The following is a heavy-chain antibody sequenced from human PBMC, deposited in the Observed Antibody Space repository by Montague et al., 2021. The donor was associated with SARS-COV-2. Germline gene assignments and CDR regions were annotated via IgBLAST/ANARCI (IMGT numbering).Heavy chain of an antibody. CDR2: INHRGTT. D-gene: IGHD3-22*01. Sequence: SETLSLTCAVYGGSFSGSFWTWIRQPPGKGLEWLGEINHRGTTXXXPSXXXRVLMSVDTSKNQFALRLTSVTVADTAVYYCAKTGGFSETLADYDNPRDVPVRHRQKDVQPPRRAFDIWGQGQLVTVSS. CDR1: GGSFSGSF. V-gene: IGHV4-34*01. J-gene: IGHJ3*02. CDR3: AKTGGFSETLADYDNPRDVPVRHRQKDVQPPRRAFDI.